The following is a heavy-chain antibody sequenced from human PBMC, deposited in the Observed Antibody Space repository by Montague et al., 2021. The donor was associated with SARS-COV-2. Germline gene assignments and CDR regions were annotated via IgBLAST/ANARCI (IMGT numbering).Heavy chain of an antibody. Sequence: SETLSLTCTVSGGSISSTAYYWGWIRQPPGKGLEWIGSIYYTVNTYYNPSLKSRVTISVDASKNQFSLTLSSVSAADTAVYYCARQTTLLRGRVPPGVWGQGTTVTVSS. J-gene: IGHJ6*02. V-gene: IGHV4-39*01. CDR2: IYYTVNT. CDR3: ARQTTLLRGRVPPGV. CDR1: GGSISSTAYY. D-gene: IGHD3-10*01.